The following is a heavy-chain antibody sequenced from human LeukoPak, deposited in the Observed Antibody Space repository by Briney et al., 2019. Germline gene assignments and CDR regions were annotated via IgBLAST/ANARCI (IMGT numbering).Heavy chain of an antibody. V-gene: IGHV3-53*01. Sequence: QTGGSLRLSCAASGFTVSSNYMSWVRKAPGKGLEWVSVIYSGGSTYYADSVKGRFTISRDNSKNTLYLQMNSLRAEDTAVYYCARQGLSVAGNFDYWGQGTLVTVSS. D-gene: IGHD6-19*01. CDR1: GFTVSSNY. CDR3: ARQGLSVAGNFDY. CDR2: IYSGGST. J-gene: IGHJ4*02.